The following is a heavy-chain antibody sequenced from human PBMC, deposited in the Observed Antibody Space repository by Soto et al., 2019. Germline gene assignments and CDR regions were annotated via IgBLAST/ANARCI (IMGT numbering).Heavy chain of an antibody. CDR1: GFTVSISY. V-gene: IGHV3-53*01. Sequence: EVQLVESGGGLIQPGESLRLSCAASGFTVSISYMSWVRQALGQGLEWVSTIYRDGSTYYADSVEGRFTISRDNSKNTLYLQMNSLRAEDTATYYCARGKGIGWYESSDYWGQGTLVTVSS. CDR2: IYRDGST. D-gene: IGHD6-19*01. CDR3: ARGKGIGWYESSDY. J-gene: IGHJ4*02.